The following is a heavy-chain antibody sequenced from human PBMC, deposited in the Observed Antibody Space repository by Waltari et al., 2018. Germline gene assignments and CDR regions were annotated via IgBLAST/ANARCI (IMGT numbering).Heavy chain of an antibody. CDR3: AARDRVTGTTYPKDY. CDR2: IIPIVGTA. Sequence: QVQLVQSGAEVKKPGSSVKVSCKASGGTFSSYAISWVRQAPGVGLEWMGGIIPIVGTANYAQKFQGRVTITADESTSTAYMELSSLRSEDTAVYYCAARDRVTGTTYPKDYWGQGTLVTVSS. CDR1: GGTFSSYA. D-gene: IGHD1-7*01. J-gene: IGHJ4*02. V-gene: IGHV1-69*01.